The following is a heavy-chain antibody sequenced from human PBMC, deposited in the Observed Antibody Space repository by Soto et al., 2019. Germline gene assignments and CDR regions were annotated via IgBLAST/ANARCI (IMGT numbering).Heavy chain of an antibody. V-gene: IGHV3-21*06. CDR3: ARDPHVDIVATGPPRSSGWSYGMDV. J-gene: IGHJ6*02. Sequence: PGGSLRLSCAASGFTFTRYSMNWVRQAPGKGLEWVSSISSTTNYIYYGDSMKGRFTISRDNAKNSLYLEMNSLRAEDTAVYYCARDPHVDIVATGPPRSSGWSYGMDVWGQGTTVTVS. D-gene: IGHD5-12*01. CDR1: GFTFTRYS. CDR2: ISSTTNYI.